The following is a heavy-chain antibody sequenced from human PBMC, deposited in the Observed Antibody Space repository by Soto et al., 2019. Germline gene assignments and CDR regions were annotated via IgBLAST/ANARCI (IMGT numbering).Heavy chain of an antibody. CDR2: INPNSGGT. Sequence: ASVKVSCKASGYTFTGYYMHWVRQAPGQGLEWMGWINPNSGGTNYAQKFQGWVTMTRDTSIGTAYMELSRLRSDDTAVYYCARGVDTAMVQYYYYGMDVWGQGTTVTVSS. D-gene: IGHD5-18*01. CDR1: GYTFTGYY. J-gene: IGHJ6*02. CDR3: ARGVDTAMVQYYYYGMDV. V-gene: IGHV1-2*04.